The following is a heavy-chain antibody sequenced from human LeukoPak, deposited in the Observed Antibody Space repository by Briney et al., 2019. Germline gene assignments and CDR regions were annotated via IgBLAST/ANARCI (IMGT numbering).Heavy chain of an antibody. CDR3: AKDPGGLGYCSSTSCPASIYYYYGMDV. Sequence: QAGGSLRLSCAASGFTFSSYAMSWVRQAPGKGLEWVAVISYDGSNKYYADSVKGRFTISRDNSKNTLYLQMNSLRAEDTAVYYCAKDPGGLGYCSSTSCPASIYYYYGMDVWGQGTTVTVSS. V-gene: IGHV3-30*18. D-gene: IGHD2-2*01. CDR1: GFTFSSYA. CDR2: ISYDGSNK. J-gene: IGHJ6*02.